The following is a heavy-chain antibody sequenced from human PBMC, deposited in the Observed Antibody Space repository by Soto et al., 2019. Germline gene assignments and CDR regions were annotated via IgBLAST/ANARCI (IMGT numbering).Heavy chain of an antibody. CDR1: GYSFSKYW. J-gene: IGHJ5*02. V-gene: IGHV5-10-1*01. CDR2: IDPSDSWT. Sequence: GESLKISCKGSGYSFSKYWISWVRQMPGKGLEWMGRIDPSDSWTHYSPSFQGHVTISADKSISTVYLQWSSLKASDTAMYYCASLGGVGAVNRFGPWGQETLVTASS. D-gene: IGHD1-26*01. CDR3: ASLGGVGAVNRFGP.